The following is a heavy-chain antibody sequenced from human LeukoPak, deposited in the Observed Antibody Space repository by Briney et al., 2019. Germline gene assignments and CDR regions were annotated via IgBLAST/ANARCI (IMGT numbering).Heavy chain of an antibody. J-gene: IGHJ5*02. CDR1: GYTFTSYY. D-gene: IGHD2-2*01. CDR3: ARASSYCSSTSCYQGWFDP. Sequence: ASVTVSCKASGYTFTSYYMHWVRQAPGQGLEWMGIINPSGGSTSYAQKFQGRVTMTRDMSTSTVYMELSSLRSEDTAVYYCARASSYCSSTSCYQGWFDPWGQGTLVTVSS. V-gene: IGHV1-46*01. CDR2: INPSGGST.